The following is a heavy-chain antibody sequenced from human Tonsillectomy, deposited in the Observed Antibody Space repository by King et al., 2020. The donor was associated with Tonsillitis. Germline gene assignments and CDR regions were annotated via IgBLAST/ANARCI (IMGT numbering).Heavy chain of an antibody. D-gene: IGHD3-22*01. CDR1: GFTVRSNH. CDR2: IYSGGST. CDR3: ARDNTMTVRDPPYYYYMDV. Sequence: VQLVESGGGLVQPGGSLRLSCAASGFTVRSNHMSWVRQAPGKGLEWVSVIYSGGSTDYADSVKGRFTISRQNSKNTLYLQMNSLRAEDTAVYYCARDNTMTVRDPPYYYYMDVWGKGTTVTVSS. J-gene: IGHJ6*03. V-gene: IGHV3-53*04.